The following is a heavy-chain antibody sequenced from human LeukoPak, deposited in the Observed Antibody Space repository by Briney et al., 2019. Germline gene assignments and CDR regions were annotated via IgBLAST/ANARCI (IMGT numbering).Heavy chain of an antibody. CDR1: GGTFSSYA. V-gene: IGHV1-69*13. CDR2: IIPISGTA. CDR3: ARGLGGYCSSTSCPFDY. Sequence: GASVKVSCKASGGTFSSYAISWVRQAPGQRLEWMGGIIPISGTANYAQKFQGRVTITADESTSTAYMELSSLRSEDTAVYYCARGLGGYCSSTSCPFDYWGQGTLVTVSS. D-gene: IGHD2-2*01. J-gene: IGHJ4*02.